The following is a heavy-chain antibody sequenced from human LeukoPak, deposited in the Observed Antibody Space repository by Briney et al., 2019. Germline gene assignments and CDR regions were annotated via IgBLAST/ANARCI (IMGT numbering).Heavy chain of an antibody. V-gene: IGHV4-59*08. CDR1: GGSISSYY. CDR2: ISYSGST. J-gene: IGHJ3*02. Sequence: SETLSLTCTVSGGSISSYYWSWIRQPPGKGLEWIGYISYSGSTSYNPSLKSRVTISVDTSKNQFSLKLSAVTAADTAVYYCARHPSKSSGSYYGAFDIWGQGTTVTVSS. D-gene: IGHD1-26*01. CDR3: ARHPSKSSGSYYGAFDI.